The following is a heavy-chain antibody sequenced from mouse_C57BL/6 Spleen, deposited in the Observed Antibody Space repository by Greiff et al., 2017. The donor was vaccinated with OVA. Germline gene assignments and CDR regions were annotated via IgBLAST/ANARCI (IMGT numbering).Heavy chain of an antibody. V-gene: IGHV5-4*01. Sequence: EVQVVESGGGLVKPGGSLKLSCAASGFTFSSYAMSWVRQTPEKRLEWVATISDGGSYTYYPDNVKGRFTISRDNAKNNLYLQMSHLKSEDTAMYYCARFMTTVVIDYWGQGTTLTVSS. CDR1: GFTFSSYA. D-gene: IGHD1-1*01. J-gene: IGHJ2*01. CDR3: ARFMTTVVIDY. CDR2: ISDGGSYT.